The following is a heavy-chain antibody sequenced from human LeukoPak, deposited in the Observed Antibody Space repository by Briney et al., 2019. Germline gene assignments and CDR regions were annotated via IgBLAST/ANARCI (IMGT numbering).Heavy chain of an antibody. CDR1: GGSISSGGYY. Sequence: SQTLSLTCTVSGGSISSGGYYWSWIRQHPGKGLEWIGYIYYSGSTYYNPSLKSRVTISVDTSKNQFSLKLSSVTAADTAVYYCARDSMATTEGGIDDWGQGTLVTVSS. V-gene: IGHV4-31*03. J-gene: IGHJ4*02. D-gene: IGHD5-24*01. CDR3: ARDSMATTEGGIDD. CDR2: IYYSGST.